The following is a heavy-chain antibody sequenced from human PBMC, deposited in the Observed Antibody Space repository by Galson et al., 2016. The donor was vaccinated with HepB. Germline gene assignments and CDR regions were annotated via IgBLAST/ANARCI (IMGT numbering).Heavy chain of an antibody. Sequence: SLRLSCAASGFSFSNSGMSWVRQAPGRGLEWVSGITRSGGATHCADFVKGRFTISRDNSKNTLYLYMNNLTAGDTAIYYCGKHGGFDYWGQGALVTVSS. V-gene: IGHV3-23*01. J-gene: IGHJ4*02. D-gene: IGHD3-16*01. CDR2: ITRSGGAT. CDR3: GKHGGFDY. CDR1: GFSFSNSG.